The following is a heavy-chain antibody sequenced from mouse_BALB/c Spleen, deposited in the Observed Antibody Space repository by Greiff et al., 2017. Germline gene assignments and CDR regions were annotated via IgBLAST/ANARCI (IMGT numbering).Heavy chain of an antibody. D-gene: IGHD2-14*01. CDR1: GFSLTSYG. Sequence: QVQLKESGPGLVQPSQSLSITCTVSGFSLTSYGVHWVRQSPGKGLEWLGVIWSGGSTDYNAAFISRLSISKDNSKSQVFFKMNSLQADDTAIYYCARGGYRYGDPFAYWGQGTLVTVSA. CDR2: IWSGGST. J-gene: IGHJ3*01. V-gene: IGHV2-4-1*01. CDR3: ARGGYRYGDPFAY.